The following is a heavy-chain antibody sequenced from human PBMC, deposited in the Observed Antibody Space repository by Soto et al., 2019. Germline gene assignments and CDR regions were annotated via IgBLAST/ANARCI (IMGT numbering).Heavy chain of an antibody. V-gene: IGHV3-23*01. D-gene: IGHD6-13*01. CDR1: GFTFSNYA. CDR3: AKRPLTAAGFDY. J-gene: IGHJ4*02. CDR2: ITGSGGGT. Sequence: EVQLLESGGGLVQPGGSLRLSCAASGFTFSNYAMTWVRQAPGKGLVGVSVITGSGGGTYFVDSVQGRFTIYRDNSKNAVYLQMNSLRAADTAVYYCAKRPLTAAGFDYWGQGTLVTVSS.